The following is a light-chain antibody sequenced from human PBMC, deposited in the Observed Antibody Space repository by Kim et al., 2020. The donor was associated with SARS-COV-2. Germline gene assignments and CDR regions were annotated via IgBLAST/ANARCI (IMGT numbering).Light chain of an antibody. Sequence: SYELTQPPSVSVAPGETASISCGGDSIGTKSVHWYQQVSGQAPILVIYFDSNRPSGIPQRFSGSNSGTTATLTISRVEAGDEADYYCQVCDTSTDHWVFGGGTKLTVL. V-gene: IGLV3-21*04. CDR1: SIGTKS. CDR2: FDS. J-gene: IGLJ3*02. CDR3: QVCDTSTDHWV.